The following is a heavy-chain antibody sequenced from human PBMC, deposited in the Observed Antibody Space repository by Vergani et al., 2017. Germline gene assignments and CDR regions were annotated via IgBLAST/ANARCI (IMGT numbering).Heavy chain of an antibody. Sequence: QVQLVESGGGVVQPGRSLRLSCAASGFTFSSYGMHWVRQAQGKGLEWVAVIWYDGSNKYYADSVKGRFTISRDNSKNTLYLQMNSLRAEDTAVYYCARGVGVPAAFDYWGQGTLVTVS. J-gene: IGHJ4*02. V-gene: IGHV3-33*01. CDR1: GFTFSSYG. CDR3: ARGVGVPAAFDY. CDR2: IWYDGSNK. D-gene: IGHD2-2*01.